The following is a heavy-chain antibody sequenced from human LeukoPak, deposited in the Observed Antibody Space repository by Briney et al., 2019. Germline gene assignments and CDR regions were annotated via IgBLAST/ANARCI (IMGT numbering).Heavy chain of an antibody. J-gene: IGHJ4*02. Sequence: PGGSLRLSCAASGFTFGTYWMSWVRQAPGKGLEWVANIKQDGSEKYYVDSVKGRFTISRDNAKNSLYLQMNTLRPEDTAVYYCARERQNKDFWSGGDYWGQGTLVTVSS. D-gene: IGHD3-3*01. CDR1: GFTFGTYW. CDR3: ARERQNKDFWSGGDY. V-gene: IGHV3-7*01. CDR2: IKQDGSEK.